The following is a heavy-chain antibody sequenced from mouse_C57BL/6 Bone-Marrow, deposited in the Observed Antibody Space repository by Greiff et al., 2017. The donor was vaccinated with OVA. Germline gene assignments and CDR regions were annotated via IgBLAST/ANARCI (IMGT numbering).Heavy chain of an antibody. D-gene: IGHD3-2*02. CDR3: ARKTAQPSGFAY. CDR2: IYPRSGNT. Sequence: VQLQQSGAELARPGASVKLSCKASGYTFTSYGISWVKQRTGQGLEWIGEIYPRSGNTYYNEKFKGKATLTADKSSSTAYMELRSLTSEDSAIYFCARKTAQPSGFAYWGQGTLVTVSA. CDR1: GYTFTSYG. J-gene: IGHJ3*01. V-gene: IGHV1-81*01.